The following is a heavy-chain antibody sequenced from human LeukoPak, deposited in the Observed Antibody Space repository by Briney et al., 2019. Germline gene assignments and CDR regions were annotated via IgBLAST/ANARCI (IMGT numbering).Heavy chain of an antibody. CDR3: ARDRDSGKRNHYYYGMDV. V-gene: IGHV3-9*01. CDR2: IRWNSGSI. Sequence: GGSLRLSCAASGFTFDDYAMHWVRQAPGKGLEWIAGIRWNSGSIGYADSVKGRFTISTDNDKNSLYLKMNSLRAEDTDLYYCARDRDSGKRNHYYYGMDVWGQGTTVTVSS. D-gene: IGHD1-14*01. J-gene: IGHJ6*02. CDR1: GFTFDDYA.